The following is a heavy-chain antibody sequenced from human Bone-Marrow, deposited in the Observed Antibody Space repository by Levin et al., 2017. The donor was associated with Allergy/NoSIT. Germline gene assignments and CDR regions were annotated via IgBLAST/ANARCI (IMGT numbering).Heavy chain of an antibody. CDR3: CGGQEGYYYYGMDG. CDR2: IRSKANSYAT. Sequence: LSLTCAASGFTFSGSAMHWVRQASGKGLEWVGRIRSKANSYATAYAASVKGRFTISRDDSKNTAYLQMNSLKTEDTAVYYCCGGQEGYYYYGMDGWGQGTTVTVSS. D-gene: IGHD2-21*01. J-gene: IGHJ6*02. CDR1: GFTFSGSA. V-gene: IGHV3-73*01.